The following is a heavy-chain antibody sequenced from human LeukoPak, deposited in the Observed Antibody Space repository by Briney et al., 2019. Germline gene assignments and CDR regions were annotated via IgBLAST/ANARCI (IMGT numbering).Heavy chain of an antibody. Sequence: SETLSLTCTVSGGSISSGDYYWSWIRQPPGKGLEWIGYIYYSGSTYYNPSLKSRVTISVDTSKNQFSLKLSSVTAADTAVYYCARQPPIAAHTGYDAFDIWGQGTMVTVSS. CDR1: GGSISSGDYY. D-gene: IGHD6-6*01. CDR2: IYYSGST. V-gene: IGHV4-30-4*08. J-gene: IGHJ3*02. CDR3: ARQPPIAAHTGYDAFDI.